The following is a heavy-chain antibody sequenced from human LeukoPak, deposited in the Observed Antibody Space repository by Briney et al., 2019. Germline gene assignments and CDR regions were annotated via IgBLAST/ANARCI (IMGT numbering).Heavy chain of an antibody. D-gene: IGHD3-3*01. CDR1: GYRFTSYW. V-gene: IGHV5-51*01. CDR3: ARSSPVLRFLEWLYSDAFDI. J-gene: IGHJ3*02. Sequence: GESLKISCRGSGYRFTSYWIGWVRQMPGKGLEWMGIIYPGDSDTRYSPSFQGQVTISADKSISTAYLQWSSLKASDTAMYYCARSSPVLRFLEWLYSDAFDIWGQGTMVTVSS. CDR2: IYPGDSDT.